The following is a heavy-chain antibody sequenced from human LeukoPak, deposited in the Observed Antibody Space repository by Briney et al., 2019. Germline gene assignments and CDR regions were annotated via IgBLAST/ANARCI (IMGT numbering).Heavy chain of an antibody. CDR1: GFTVSSNY. CDR3: VREDTPATANY. V-gene: IGHV3-53*01. CDR2: IYSGGST. J-gene: IGHJ4*02. D-gene: IGHD2-21*02. Sequence: RGSLRLSCVASGFTVSSNYMSWVRQAPGKGLEWVSVIYSGGSTYYADSVKGRFTISRDNSKDTLFLQMHSLRPGDTAVYYCVREDTPATANYWGQGTLVTISS.